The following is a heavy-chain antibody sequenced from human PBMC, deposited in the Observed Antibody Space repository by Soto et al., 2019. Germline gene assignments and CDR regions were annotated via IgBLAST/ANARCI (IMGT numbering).Heavy chain of an antibody. CDR1: GFTVSSNY. CDR2: IYSGGST. J-gene: IGHJ4*02. Sequence: EVQLVESGGGLVQPGGSLRLSCAASGFTVSSNYMSWVRQAPGKGLEWVSVIYSGGSTYYAASVKGRFTISRHNSKNTLYLQMNSLRAEDTAVYYCARDPTGMNDYWGQGTLVTVSS. CDR3: ARDPTGMNDY. D-gene: IGHD7-27*01. V-gene: IGHV3-53*04.